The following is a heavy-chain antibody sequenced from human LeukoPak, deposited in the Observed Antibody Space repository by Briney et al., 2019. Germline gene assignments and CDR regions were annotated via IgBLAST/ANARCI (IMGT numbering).Heavy chain of an antibody. J-gene: IGHJ3*02. V-gene: IGHV3-23*01. CDR1: GFTFSSYS. CDR3: AKLTRGYYDYVWGSYRYPGAFDI. Sequence: GGSLRLSCAASGFTFSSYSMNWVRQAPGKGLEWVSAISGSGGSTYYADSVKGRFTISRDNSKNTLYLQMNSLRAEDTAVYYCAKLTRGYYDYVWGSYRYPGAFDIWGQGTMVTVSS. CDR2: ISGSGGST. D-gene: IGHD3-16*02.